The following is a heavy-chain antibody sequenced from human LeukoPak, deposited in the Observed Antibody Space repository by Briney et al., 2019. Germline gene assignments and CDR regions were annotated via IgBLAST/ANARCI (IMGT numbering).Heavy chain of an antibody. D-gene: IGHD5-18*01. V-gene: IGHV3-7*01. CDR1: GFTFSSYW. Sequence: GGSLRLSCAASGFTFSSYWMSWVRQAPGKGLEWVANIKHDGSEKYYVDSVKGRFTISRDNAKNSLYLQMNSLRAEDTAVYYCARAQRGYSYKGDYWGQGTLVTVSS. J-gene: IGHJ4*02. CDR3: ARAQRGYSYKGDY. CDR2: IKHDGSEK.